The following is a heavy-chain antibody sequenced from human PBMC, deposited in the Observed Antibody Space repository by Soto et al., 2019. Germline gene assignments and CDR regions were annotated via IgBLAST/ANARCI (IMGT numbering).Heavy chain of an antibody. D-gene: IGHD3-16*01. Sequence: PSETLSLTCTVSGGSISSHYWSWIRQPPGKGLEWIGYIYYSGSTNYNPSLKSRVTISVDTSKNQFSLKLSSVTAADTAVYYCARVLFGSNCWFDPWGQGTLVTVSS. CDR1: GGSISSHY. CDR3: ARVLFGSNCWFDP. J-gene: IGHJ5*02. V-gene: IGHV4-59*11. CDR2: IYYSGST.